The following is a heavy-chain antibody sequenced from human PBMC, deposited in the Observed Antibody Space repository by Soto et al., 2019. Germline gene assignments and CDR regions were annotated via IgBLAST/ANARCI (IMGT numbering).Heavy chain of an antibody. J-gene: IGHJ5*02. Sequence: QVQLVQSGAEVKQPGSSVKVSCKASGGTFNNYAFRWVRQAPGQGLEWVGGIVPGSGAPNYAQKFKGRVTLIADESTGPAYMELSSLRLEDTPVYYCVREVLRKGWFDPWGQGSLVTVSS. CDR2: IVPGSGAP. D-gene: IGHD3-10*01. V-gene: IGHV1-69*12. CDR1: GGTFNNYA. CDR3: VREVLRKGWFDP.